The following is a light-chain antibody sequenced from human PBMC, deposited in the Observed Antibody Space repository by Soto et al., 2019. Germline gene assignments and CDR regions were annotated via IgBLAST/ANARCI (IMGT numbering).Light chain of an antibody. J-gene: IGKJ1*01. CDR1: QSINTY. Sequence: DIQMTQSPSSLSASVGDRVTITCRTSQSINTYLNWYQQKPGKAPKLLIYGASSLQSGVPLRFSGSGAGTDFTLTITTLQPEDFATYYCQESYSFLGGTCGQGTKVEIK. CDR2: GAS. CDR3: QESYSFLGGT. V-gene: IGKV1-39*01.